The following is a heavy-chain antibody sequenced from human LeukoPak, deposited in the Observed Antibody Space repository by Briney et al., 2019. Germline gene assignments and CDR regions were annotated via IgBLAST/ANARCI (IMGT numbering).Heavy chain of an antibody. CDR2: IYYSGST. CDR1: GGSISSSNYY. J-gene: IGHJ3*02. D-gene: IGHD1-26*01. Sequence: SETLSLTCTVSGGSISSSNYYSGWIRQPPGKGLKWIRSIYYSGSTCYSPSLKSRVTISVDTSKTQLSLKLSSVTAADTAVYYCARPIKVGASDAFDIWGQETMVTVSS. V-gene: IGHV4-39*01. CDR3: ARPIKVGASDAFDI.